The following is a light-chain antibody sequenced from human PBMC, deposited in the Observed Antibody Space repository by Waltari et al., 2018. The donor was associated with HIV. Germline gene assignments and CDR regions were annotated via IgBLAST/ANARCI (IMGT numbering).Light chain of an antibody. V-gene: IGKV4-1*01. CDR3: QQYYDTPLT. CDR2: WAS. CDR1: QSVLYSSNNQNY. J-gene: IGKJ4*01. Sequence: DIVMTQSPDSLAVSLGERATINCKSSQSVLYSSNNQNYLAWYQQKPGQPPKLLIYWASTRESGVPDRFSGSGSGTDFTLTISSLQAEDVALYYCQQYYDTPLTFGGGTKVEIK.